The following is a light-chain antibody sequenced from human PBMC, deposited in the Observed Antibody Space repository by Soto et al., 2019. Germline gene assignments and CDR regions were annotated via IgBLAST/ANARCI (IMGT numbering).Light chain of an antibody. CDR1: QSVSSN. J-gene: IGKJ1*01. CDR3: QQYITWLRWK. V-gene: IGKV3-15*01. CDR2: GAS. Sequence: EIVMTQSPATLSVSPGERATLSCRASQSVSSNLAWYQQKPGQAPRLLIYGASTRATGIPARFSGSGSGTEFTLTISSLQSEDFAGKSGQQYITWLRWKCGRGTKVDIK.